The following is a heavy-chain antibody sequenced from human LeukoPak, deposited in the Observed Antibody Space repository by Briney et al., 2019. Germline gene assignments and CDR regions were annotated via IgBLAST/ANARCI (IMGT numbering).Heavy chain of an antibody. CDR2: IYYSVTT. D-gene: IGHD6-13*01. CDR1: GGSISSYY. CDR3: ARGVYIAAAKYGY. V-gene: IGHV4-59*01. J-gene: IGHJ4*02. Sequence: PSETLSLTCTVSGGSISSYYWSWIRQPPGKGLDWIGYIYYSVTTNYNPSLKSRVTISIDTSKNQFSLKLSSVTAADTAVYYSARGVYIAAAKYGYWGKGTLVTVSS.